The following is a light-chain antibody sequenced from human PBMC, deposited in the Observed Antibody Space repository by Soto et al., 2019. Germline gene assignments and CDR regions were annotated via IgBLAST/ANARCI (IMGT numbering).Light chain of an antibody. CDR3: CSYAGTFDV. CDR1: SSNIGAGYD. V-gene: IGLV1-40*01. J-gene: IGLJ1*01. CDR2: GNH. Sequence: QSVLTQPPSVSGASGQGVTISCTGGSSNIGAGYDVHWYQHLPGTSPKLLIYGNHNRPSGVPDRFSASKSGTSASLAISDLQAEDEADYYCCSYAGTFDVFGTGTKLTVL.